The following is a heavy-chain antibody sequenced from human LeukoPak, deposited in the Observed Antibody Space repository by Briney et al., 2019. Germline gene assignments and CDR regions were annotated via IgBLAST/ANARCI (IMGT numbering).Heavy chain of an antibody. Sequence: PGGSLRLSCAASGFTFSSYAMPWVRQAPGKGLEWVAVISYDGSNKYYADSVKGRFTISRDNSKNTLYLQMNSLRAEDTAVYYCARDLGDYYDSSGYYWGQGTLVTVSS. CDR3: ARDLGDYYDSSGYY. D-gene: IGHD3-22*01. J-gene: IGHJ4*02. V-gene: IGHV3-30-3*01. CDR1: GFTFSSYA. CDR2: ISYDGSNK.